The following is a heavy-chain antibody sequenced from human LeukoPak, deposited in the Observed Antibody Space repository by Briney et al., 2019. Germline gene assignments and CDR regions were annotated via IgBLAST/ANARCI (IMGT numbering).Heavy chain of an antibody. V-gene: IGHV4-4*09. D-gene: IGHD3-10*01. J-gene: IGHJ5*02. CDR1: GGSISSYY. CDR2: IYATGST. CDR3: AKHGSVRSPLGP. Sequence: SETLSLTCTVSGGSISSYYWSWIRLPPGKGLEWIGYIYATGSTNYNPSLKSRVTISVDTSKNQFSLNLRSVTAADTAVYYCAKHGSVRSPLGPWGQGTLVTVSS.